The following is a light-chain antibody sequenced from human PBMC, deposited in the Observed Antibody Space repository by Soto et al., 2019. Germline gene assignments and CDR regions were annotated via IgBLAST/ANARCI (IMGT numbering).Light chain of an antibody. J-gene: IGLJ2*01. V-gene: IGLV1-40*01. CDR2: GDI. CDR1: SSNIGAGYD. Sequence: QSVLTQPPSLSGAPGQRVTISCTGSSSNIGAGYDINWYQHLPGTAPKLLIYGDINRPSGVPDRFSGSKSGTSASLAITGIQAEDEADYYCQSYDRSLSGSVFGGGTKLTVL. CDR3: QSYDRSLSGSV.